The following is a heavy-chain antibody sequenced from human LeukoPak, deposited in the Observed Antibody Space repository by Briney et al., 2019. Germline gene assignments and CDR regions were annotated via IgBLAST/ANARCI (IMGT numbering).Heavy chain of an antibody. V-gene: IGHV3-30*18. CDR2: ISYDGSNK. CDR1: GFTFSSYG. CDR3: AKQLGYCSDGSCYFPC. D-gene: IGHD2-15*01. J-gene: IGHJ4*02. Sequence: GGSLRLSCAASGFTFSSYGMHWVRQAPGKGLEWVAVISYDGSNKYYADSVQGRFTISRDNSKSTLCLQMNSLRAEDTAVYYCAKQLGYCSDGSCYFPCWGQGTLVTVSS.